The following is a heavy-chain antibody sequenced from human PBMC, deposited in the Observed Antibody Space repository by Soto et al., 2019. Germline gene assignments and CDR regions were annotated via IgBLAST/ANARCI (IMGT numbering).Heavy chain of an antibody. Sequence: LCGGSISSSSYYWGWIRQPPGKGLEWIGSIYYSGSTYYNPSLKSRVTISVDTSKNQFSLKLSSVTAADTAVYYCARHKAGYNRHYYYGMDVWGQGTTVTVSS. CDR3: ARHKAGYNRHYYYGMDV. J-gene: IGHJ6*02. D-gene: IGHD5-12*01. V-gene: IGHV4-39*01. CDR1: GGSISSSSYY. CDR2: IYYSGST.